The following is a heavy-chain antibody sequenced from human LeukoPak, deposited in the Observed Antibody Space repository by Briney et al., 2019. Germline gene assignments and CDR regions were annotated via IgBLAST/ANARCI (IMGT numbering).Heavy chain of an antibody. CDR1: GGSICSSSYY. Sequence: PSETLSLTCTVSGGSICSSSYYWGWIRQPPGKGLEWIGNIYYSGSTFYNPSLRSRVTISVDTSKNQFSLKLSSVTAADTAVYYCARRLRGNSYGSPFDYWGQGTLVTVSS. J-gene: IGHJ4*02. CDR2: IYYSGST. V-gene: IGHV4-39*07. CDR3: ARRLRGNSYGSPFDY. D-gene: IGHD5-18*01.